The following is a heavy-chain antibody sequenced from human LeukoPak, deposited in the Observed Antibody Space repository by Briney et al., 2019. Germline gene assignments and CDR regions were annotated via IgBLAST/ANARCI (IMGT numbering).Heavy chain of an antibody. Sequence: KPSATLSLTCTVSGGSISGYYWSWIRQPPGKGLEWIGYIYYSGTTNYNPSLKSRVTISVDTSKNQFSLKLNSVTAADTAVYYCARHGGRFDYWGQGTLVTVSS. CDR3: ARHGGRFDY. CDR2: IYYSGTT. CDR1: GGSISGYY. J-gene: IGHJ4*02. V-gene: IGHV4-59*08.